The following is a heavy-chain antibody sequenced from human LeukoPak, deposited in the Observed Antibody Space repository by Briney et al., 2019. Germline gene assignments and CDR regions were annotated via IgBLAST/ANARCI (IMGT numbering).Heavy chain of an antibody. J-gene: IGHJ5*02. CDR3: VRSVVVAAGAPNWFDP. V-gene: IGHV4-34*01. CDR2: INHSGST. CDR1: GGSLSGYY. D-gene: IGHD2-2*01. Sequence: AETLSLTCAVYGGSLSGYYLRWLRQPPGKGLEWMGEINHSGSTNYNPSLKRRATISIDTSQTQFPVQLGAVPGADPAVYYCVRSVVVAAGAPNWFDPRRQGTMVTVCS.